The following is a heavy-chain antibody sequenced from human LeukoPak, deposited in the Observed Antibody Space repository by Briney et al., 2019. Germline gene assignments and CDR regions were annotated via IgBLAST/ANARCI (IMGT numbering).Heavy chain of an antibody. CDR3: ARERAEGGHAFDI. J-gene: IGHJ3*02. D-gene: IGHD1-14*01. CDR2: INPNSGDT. Sequence: GASVKVSCKASGYTFTGYYMHWVRQAPGQGLEWMGWINPNSGDTNYAQKFQGRVAMTRDTPISTAYMELSRLTSDDTAVYYCARERAEGGHAFDIWGQGAMVTVSS. V-gene: IGHV1-2*02. CDR1: GYTFTGYY.